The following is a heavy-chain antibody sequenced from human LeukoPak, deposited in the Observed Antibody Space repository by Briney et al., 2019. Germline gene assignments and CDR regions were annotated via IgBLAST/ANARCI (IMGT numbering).Heavy chain of an antibody. D-gene: IGHD2-21*02. J-gene: IGHJ4*02. V-gene: IGHV4-39*01. Sequence: SETLSLTCTVSGGSISSGGYYWGWIRQPPGKGLEWIGSIYYSGSTYYNPSLKSRVTISVDTSKNQFSLKLSSVTAADTAVYYCARTQAIVVVTAIRTTYFDYWGQGTLVTVSS. CDR2: IYYSGST. CDR1: GGSISSGGYY. CDR3: ARTQAIVVVTAIRTTYFDY.